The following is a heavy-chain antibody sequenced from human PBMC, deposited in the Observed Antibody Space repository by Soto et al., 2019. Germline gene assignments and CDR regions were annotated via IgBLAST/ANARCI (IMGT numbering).Heavy chain of an antibody. D-gene: IGHD3-3*01. V-gene: IGHV1-18*01. Sequence: QVQLVQSGAEVKKPGASVKVSCKASGYTFTSYGISWVRQAPGQGLEWMGWISAYNGNTNYAQKLQGRVTMTTDTSTSTAYMELRSLRSDDTAVYYCARASSPHYDFWSGLTYNWFDPWGQGTLVTVSS. CDR3: ARASSPHYDFWSGLTYNWFDP. CDR1: GYTFTSYG. J-gene: IGHJ5*02. CDR2: ISAYNGNT.